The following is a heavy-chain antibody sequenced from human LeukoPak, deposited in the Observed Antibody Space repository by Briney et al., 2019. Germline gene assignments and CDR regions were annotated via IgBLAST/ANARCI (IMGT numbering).Heavy chain of an antibody. CDR3: ARGSRGYLGYFHH. D-gene: IGHD3-22*01. Sequence: SETLSLTCSVSGGSISSYYWSWIRQPPGKGLEWIGYIYYSGSTNYNPSLKSRVTISVDTSKSQFSLKLRSMTAADTAVYYCARGSRGYLGYFHHWGQGTLVTVSS. CDR2: IYYSGST. CDR1: GGSISSYY. V-gene: IGHV4-59*01. J-gene: IGHJ1*01.